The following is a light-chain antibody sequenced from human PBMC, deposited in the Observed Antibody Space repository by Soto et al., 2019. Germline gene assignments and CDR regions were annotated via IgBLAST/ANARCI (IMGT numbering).Light chain of an antibody. Sequence: DIVMTQSPLALPVTPGGPASISCRSSQSLLHSNGNTYSNWYQQRPGQSPRRLIYKVSKRDSGVPARFSGSGSGTDVTLKISRVEAEDVGVYYCMQGTHWPRTFGQGTKVDIK. V-gene: IGKV2-30*02. CDR3: MQGTHWPRT. CDR2: KVS. CDR1: QSLLHSNGNTY. J-gene: IGKJ1*01.